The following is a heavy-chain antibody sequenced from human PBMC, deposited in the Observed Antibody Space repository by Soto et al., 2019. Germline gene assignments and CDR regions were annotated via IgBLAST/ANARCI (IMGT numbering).Heavy chain of an antibody. CDR3: AKEYEYSSGGERIDY. V-gene: IGHV3-23*01. CDR2: ISGSVVST. Sequence: EVQLLESGGGLVQSGGSLRLSCAASGFTFSSYAMSWVRQAPGKGLEWVSAISGSVVSTYYADSVKGRFTISRDNSKNTLYLQMNSLRAEDTAIYYCAKEYEYSSGGERIDYWGQGTLVTVSS. D-gene: IGHD6-19*01. J-gene: IGHJ4*02. CDR1: GFTFSSYA.